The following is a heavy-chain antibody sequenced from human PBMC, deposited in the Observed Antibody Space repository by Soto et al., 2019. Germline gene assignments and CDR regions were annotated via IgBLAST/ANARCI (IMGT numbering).Heavy chain of an antibody. CDR3: ARLHDFGDYKPSYGMDV. D-gene: IGHD4-17*01. CDR1: GNTIPSYW. Sequence: PRESLKISCKGSGNTIPSYWLGWVRPMPGKRLEWMGIIYPGDSDTRYSPSFQGQVTSSADKSISTAYLQWSSLKASDTAMYYCARLHDFGDYKPSYGMDVWGQGTTVTVSS. CDR2: IYPGDSDT. J-gene: IGHJ6*02. V-gene: IGHV5-51*01.